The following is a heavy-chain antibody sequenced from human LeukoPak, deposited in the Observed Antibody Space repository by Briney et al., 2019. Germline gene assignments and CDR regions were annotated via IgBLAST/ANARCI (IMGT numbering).Heavy chain of an antibody. D-gene: IGHD6-19*01. CDR2: IYYSGST. J-gene: IGHJ6*03. CDR3: ARDSSGWIYYYYMDV. V-gene: IGHV4-59*01. CDR1: GGSISSYY. Sequence: SETLSLTCTVSGGSISSYYWSWIRQPPGKGLEWIGYIYYSGSTNYNPSLKSRVTISVDTSKNQFSLKLSSVTAADTARYYCARDSSGWIYYYYMDVWGKGTTVTISS.